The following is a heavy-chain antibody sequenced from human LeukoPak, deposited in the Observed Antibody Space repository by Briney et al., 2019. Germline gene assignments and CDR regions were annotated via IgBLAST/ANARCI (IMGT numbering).Heavy chain of an antibody. D-gene: IGHD4-17*01. CDR1: GLTVSDNY. CDR2: IHNAVTI. J-gene: IGHJ4*02. CDR3: ILTTVTTSIEY. Sequence: PGGSLRLSCAASGLTVSDNYINWVRQAPGKGLEWVSVIHNAVTIHCADSVKGRFTISSDNSKNTVYFQMNSLRAEDTAVYYCILTTVTTSIEYWGPGTLVTVSP. V-gene: IGHV3-53*01.